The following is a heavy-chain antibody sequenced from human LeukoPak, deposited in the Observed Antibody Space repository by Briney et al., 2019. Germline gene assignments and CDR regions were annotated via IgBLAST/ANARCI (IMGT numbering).Heavy chain of an antibody. Sequence: GGSLRLSCAASGFTVSSNYMSWVRQAPGKGLEWVSVIYSGGSTYYADSVKGRFTISRDNSKNTLYLQMNSLRAEDTAVYYCARGDSSSWEAFDIWGQGTMVTVSS. D-gene: IGHD6-13*01. CDR1: GFTVSSNY. J-gene: IGHJ3*02. CDR2: IYSGGST. V-gene: IGHV3-53*01. CDR3: ARGDSSSWEAFDI.